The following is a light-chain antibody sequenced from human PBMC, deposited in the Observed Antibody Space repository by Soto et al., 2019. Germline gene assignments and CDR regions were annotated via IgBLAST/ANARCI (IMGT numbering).Light chain of an antibody. J-gene: IGLJ2*01. Sequence: HSILTQPPSVSATPGQKVTISCSGSSSNVGNNYISWYQQLPGTGPKLLIHANDKRPSGIPDRISGSKSGTSATLDITGLQTGDEADYYCATWDTSLSAVVFGGGTKLTVL. CDR1: SSNVGNNY. CDR3: ATWDTSLSAVV. CDR2: AND. V-gene: IGLV1-51*01.